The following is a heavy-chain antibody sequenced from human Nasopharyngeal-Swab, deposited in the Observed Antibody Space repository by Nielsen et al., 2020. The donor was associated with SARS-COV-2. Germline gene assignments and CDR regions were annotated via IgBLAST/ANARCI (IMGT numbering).Heavy chain of an antibody. Sequence: GGSLRLSCAASGFTVSSNYMSWVRQAPGKGLEWVSVIYSGVSTYYADSVKGRFTISRDNSKNTLYLQMNSLRAEDTAVYYCAGVVGGYQLPNWFDPWGQGTLVTVSS. CDR2: IYSGVST. J-gene: IGHJ5*02. CDR3: AGVVGGYQLPNWFDP. V-gene: IGHV3-53*01. D-gene: IGHD2-2*01. CDR1: GFTVSSNY.